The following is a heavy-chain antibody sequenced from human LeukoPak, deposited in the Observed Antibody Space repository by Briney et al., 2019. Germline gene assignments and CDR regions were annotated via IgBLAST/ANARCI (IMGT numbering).Heavy chain of an antibody. CDR3: AKVHLTYYYDSSGYGFQDY. Sequence: GGSLRLSCAASGFTFSSYAIHWVRQAPGKGLEWVAVISYDGSNKYYGDSVKGRFTDSRDNSKNTVYLQMNSLRAEDTAVYYCAKVHLTYYYDSSGYGFQDYWGQGTLVTVSS. V-gene: IGHV3-30*18. CDR1: GFTFSSYA. J-gene: IGHJ4*02. CDR2: ISYDGSNK. D-gene: IGHD3-22*01.